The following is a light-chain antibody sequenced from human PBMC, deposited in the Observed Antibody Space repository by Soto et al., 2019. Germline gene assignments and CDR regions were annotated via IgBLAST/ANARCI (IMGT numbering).Light chain of an antibody. CDR2: EVS. V-gene: IGLV2-14*01. CDR3: SSFTTFNTVL. J-gene: IGLJ2*01. CDR1: DTDIGPFNY. Sequence: QSVLTQPASVSASPGQSITISCTGSDTDIGPFNYVSWYQQHPGKAPKLIIYEVSYRYSGISHRFSGSKSGNTASLIISGLPAEDEAVYYCSSFTTFNTVLFGGGTKLTVL.